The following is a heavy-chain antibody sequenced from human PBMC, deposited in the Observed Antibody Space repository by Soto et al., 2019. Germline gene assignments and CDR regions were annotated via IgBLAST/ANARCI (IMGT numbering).Heavy chain of an antibody. CDR2: INHSGST. CDR1: GGSFSGYY. CDR3: ARGYSNSTRYNWFDP. J-gene: IGHJ5*02. Sequence: LSLTCAVYGGSFSGYYWSWIRQPPGKGLEWIGEINHSGSTNYNPSLKSRVTISVDTSKNQFSLKLSSVTAADTAVYYCARGYSNSTRYNWFDPSSQGTLVTVSS. V-gene: IGHV4-34*01. D-gene: IGHD6-6*01.